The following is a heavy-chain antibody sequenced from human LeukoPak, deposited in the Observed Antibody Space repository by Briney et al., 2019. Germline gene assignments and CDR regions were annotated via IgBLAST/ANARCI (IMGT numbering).Heavy chain of an antibody. CDR1: AGSISSYY. J-gene: IGHJ4*02. D-gene: IGHD3-10*01. V-gene: IGHV4-4*07. Sequence: SETLSLTCTVSAGSISSYYWSWIRQPAGKGLEWIGRVYTSGSTDYNPSLKSRVTMSVDTSKNQFSLKLSSVTAADTAVYYCARDLIVPVGLTGSGSYSTDYWGQGTLVTVSS. CDR2: VYTSGST. CDR3: ARDLIVPVGLTGSGSYSTDY.